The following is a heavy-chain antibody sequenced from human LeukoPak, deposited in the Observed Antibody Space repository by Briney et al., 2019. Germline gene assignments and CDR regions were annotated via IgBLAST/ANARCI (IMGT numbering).Heavy chain of an antibody. CDR2: FDPEDGET. V-gene: IGHV1-24*01. J-gene: IGHJ4*02. CDR3: ATADQWELFDY. Sequence: ASVKVSCKASGGTFSSYAISSVRQAPGQGLEWMGGFDPEDGETIYAQKFQGRVTMTEDTSTDTAYMELSSLRSEDTAVYYCATADQWELFDYWGQGTLVTVSS. CDR1: GGTFSSYA. D-gene: IGHD1-26*01.